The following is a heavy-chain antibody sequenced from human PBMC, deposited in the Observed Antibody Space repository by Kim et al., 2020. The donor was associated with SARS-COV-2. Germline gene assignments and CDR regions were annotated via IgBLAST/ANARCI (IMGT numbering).Heavy chain of an antibody. CDR3: ARGGSMVRGDTQRGDY. Sequence: SETLSLTCTVSGGSISSGGYYWSWIRQHPGKGLEWIGYIYYSGSTNYNPSLKSRVTISVDTSKNQFSLKLSSVTAADTAVYYCARGGSMVRGDTQRGDYWGQGTLVTVSS. D-gene: IGHD3-10*01. V-gene: IGHV4-31*03. CDR2: IYYSGST. CDR1: GGSISSGGYY. J-gene: IGHJ4*02.